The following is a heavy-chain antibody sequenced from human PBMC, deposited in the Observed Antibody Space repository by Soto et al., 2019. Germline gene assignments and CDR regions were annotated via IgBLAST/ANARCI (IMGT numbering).Heavy chain of an antibody. CDR1: GYTFTTYA. V-gene: IGHV1-18*01. D-gene: IGHD6-6*01. J-gene: IGHJ4*02. CDR2: ISAYDGNT. CDR3: GRVGSSSSPIDY. Sequence: QFQLVQSGPEVRKPGASVMVSCKTSGYTFTTYAISWVRQAPGQGLEWIGWISAYDGNTNYAQKVQGRVTMSTDTSKTTAYMELWRLRSDDTAVYYCGRVGSSSSPIDYWGPGTLVTVSS.